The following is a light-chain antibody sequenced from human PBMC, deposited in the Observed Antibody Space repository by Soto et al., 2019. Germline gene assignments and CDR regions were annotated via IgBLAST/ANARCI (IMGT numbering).Light chain of an antibody. CDR1: QSVRNSY. Sequence: EILLTQSPGTLSLSPGERATLSCRASQSVRNSYLAWYQQKPGQAPRLLIYGASGRATGIPDRVSGSGSGTAFTLTISRLEPEDFAVYYCQRYGSSPYTFGQGTKLEI. CDR3: QRYGSSPYT. J-gene: IGKJ2*01. CDR2: GAS. V-gene: IGKV3-20*01.